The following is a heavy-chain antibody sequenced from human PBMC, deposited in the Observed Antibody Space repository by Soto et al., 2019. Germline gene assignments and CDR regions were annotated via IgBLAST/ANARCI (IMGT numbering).Heavy chain of an antibody. CDR3: ARGDCSGGSCYYYGMDV. Sequence: EVQLVESGGGLVQPGGSLRLSCAASGFTFSSYEMNWVRQAPGKGLEWVSYISSSGSTIYYADSVKGRFTISRDNAKNSLYLQMNSLRAEDTAVYYCARGDCSGGSCYYYGMDVWGQGTTVTVSS. V-gene: IGHV3-48*03. D-gene: IGHD2-15*01. J-gene: IGHJ6*02. CDR1: GFTFSSYE. CDR2: ISSSGSTI.